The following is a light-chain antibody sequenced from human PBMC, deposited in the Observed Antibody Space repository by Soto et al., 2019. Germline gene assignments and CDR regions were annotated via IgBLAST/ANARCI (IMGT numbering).Light chain of an antibody. J-gene: IGLJ3*02. CDR2: DTS. Sequence: QDVVTQEPSMTVSPGGTVTLTCGSSTGTVTSGQYPYWFQQKPGQAPRPLIYDTSDKYSWTPARFSGCLLEDKAALSLSGAQAEEEDEYCGLLLYISGKVFGGGTKLTVL. V-gene: IGLV7-46*01. CDR1: TGTVTSGQY. CDR3: LLLYISGKV.